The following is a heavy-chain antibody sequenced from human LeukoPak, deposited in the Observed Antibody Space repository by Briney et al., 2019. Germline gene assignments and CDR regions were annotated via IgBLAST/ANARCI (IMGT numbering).Heavy chain of an antibody. V-gene: IGHV4-4*07. CDR3: AGDPGCGGGDCSLGAFDI. CDR2: MHTGGYT. D-gene: IGHD2-21*01. CDR1: GGSTSSYY. Sequence: PSETLSLTCAVSGGSTSSYYWSWIRQPAGKGLEFIGRMHTGGYTNYNPSLNSRVTISVDRSKNQFSLKLTSVTAADTAMYYCAGDPGCGGGDCSLGAFDIWGQGTMVTVSS. J-gene: IGHJ3*02.